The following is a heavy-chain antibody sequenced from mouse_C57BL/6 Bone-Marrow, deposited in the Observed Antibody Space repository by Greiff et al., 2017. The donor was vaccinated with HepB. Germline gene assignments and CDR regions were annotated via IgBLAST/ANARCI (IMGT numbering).Heavy chain of an antibody. CDR3: ARSRYYGSSYNY. CDR2: INPNYGTT. V-gene: IGHV1-39*01. D-gene: IGHD1-1*01. Sequence: EVKLVESGPELVKPGASVKISCKASGYSFTDYNMNWVKQSNGKSLEWIGVINPNYGTTSYNQKFKGKATLTVDQSSSTAYMQLNSLTSEDSAVYYCARSRYYGSSYNYWGQGTTLTVSS. J-gene: IGHJ2*01. CDR1: GYSFTDYN.